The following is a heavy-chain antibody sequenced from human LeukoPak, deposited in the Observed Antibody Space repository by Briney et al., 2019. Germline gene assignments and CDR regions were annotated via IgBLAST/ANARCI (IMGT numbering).Heavy chain of an antibody. CDR2: ISGSGGHT. D-gene: IGHD6-6*01. CDR1: GFTFSSYA. V-gene: IGHV3-23*01. Sequence: GGSHRLSCVASGFTFSSYAVSWVRQAPGKGLEWVSSISGSGGHTYYVDSVKGRFTISRDNSKNTLYLQMNSLRAEDTAVYYCAKDLSSSHVSEYFDYWGQGTLVTVSS. J-gene: IGHJ4*02. CDR3: AKDLSSSHVSEYFDY.